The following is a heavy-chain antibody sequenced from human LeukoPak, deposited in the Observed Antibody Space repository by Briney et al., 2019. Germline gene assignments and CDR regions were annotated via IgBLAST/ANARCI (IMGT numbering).Heavy chain of an antibody. CDR1: EFTFSTYV. CDR3: AKDFVLPAARYFDY. V-gene: IGHV3-23*01. J-gene: IGHJ4*02. Sequence: PGGSLRLSCATSEFTFSTYVMTWVRQAPGKGLECVSAIGGSGTSTYYADSVKGRFTISRDNSKNTLYLQMNSLRAEDTAVYYCAKDFVLPAARYFDYWGQGTLVTVSS. D-gene: IGHD2-2*01. CDR2: IGGSGTST.